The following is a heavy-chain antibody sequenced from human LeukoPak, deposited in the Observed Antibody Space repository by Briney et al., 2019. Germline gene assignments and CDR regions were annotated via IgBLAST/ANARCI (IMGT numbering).Heavy chain of an antibody. Sequence: SETLSLTCTVSGGSISSYYWSWIRQPPGKGLEWIGYIYYSGSTNHNPSLKSRVTISVDTSKKQFSLKLSSVTAADTAVYYCARRGPGAGRYFDYWGQGTLVTVSS. J-gene: IGHJ4*02. V-gene: IGHV4-59*01. CDR1: GGSISSYY. CDR2: IYYSGST. CDR3: ARRGPGAGRYFDY. D-gene: IGHD6-6*01.